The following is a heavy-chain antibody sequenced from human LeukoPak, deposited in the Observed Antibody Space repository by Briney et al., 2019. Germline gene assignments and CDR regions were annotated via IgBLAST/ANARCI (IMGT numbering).Heavy chain of an antibody. V-gene: IGHV4-31*03. CDR3: ARDRVYYYDSSDNWFDP. CDR2: IYYSGST. Sequence: PSETLSLTCTVSGGSISNGGYYWSWIRQHPGKGLEWIGYIYYSGSTYYNPSLKSRVTISVDTSKNQFSLKLSSVTAADTAVYYCARDRVYYYDSSDNWFDPWGQGTLVTVSS. D-gene: IGHD3-22*01. J-gene: IGHJ5*02. CDR1: GGSISNGGYY.